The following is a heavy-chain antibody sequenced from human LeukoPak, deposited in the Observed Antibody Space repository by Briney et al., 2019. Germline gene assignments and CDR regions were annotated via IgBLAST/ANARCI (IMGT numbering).Heavy chain of an antibody. CDR2: ISYDGSNK. CDR3: ARDPGSSGYGYRFDY. Sequence: GGSLRLSCAASGFTFSSYVMHWVRQAPGKGLEWVAVISYDGSNKYYADSVKGRFTISRDNSKNTLYLQMNSLRAEDTAVYYCARDPGSSGYGYRFDYWGQGTLVTVSS. J-gene: IGHJ4*02. CDR1: GFTFSSYV. V-gene: IGHV3-30*04. D-gene: IGHD5-12*01.